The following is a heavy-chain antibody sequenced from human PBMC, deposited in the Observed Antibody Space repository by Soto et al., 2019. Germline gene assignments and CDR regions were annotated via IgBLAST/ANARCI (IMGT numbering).Heavy chain of an antibody. CDR1: GGSFSSSS. Sequence: VASVKVSCKASGGSFSSSSISWVRQAPGQGLEWMGIINPSGGSTSYAQKFQGRVTMTRDTSTSTVYMELSSLRSEDTAVYYCARDRYYYDSSGYYYSWFDPWGQGTLVTVSS. CDR3: ARDRYYYDSSGYYYSWFDP. J-gene: IGHJ5*02. V-gene: IGHV1-46*01. D-gene: IGHD3-22*01. CDR2: INPSGGST.